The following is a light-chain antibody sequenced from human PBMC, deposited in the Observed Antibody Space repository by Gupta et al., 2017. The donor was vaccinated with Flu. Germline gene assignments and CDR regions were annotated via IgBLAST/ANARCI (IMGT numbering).Light chain of an antibody. CDR2: KDT. J-gene: IGLJ3*02. V-gene: IGLV3-25*03. Sequence: GQTARITCSGDALPKQYAYWYQQKPGQAPVVVIFKDTERSSGIPERFSGSSSGTTVTLTISGVQAEDEADYYCQSADNSGLIKVFGGGTKLTVL. CDR1: ALPKQY. CDR3: QSADNSGLIKV.